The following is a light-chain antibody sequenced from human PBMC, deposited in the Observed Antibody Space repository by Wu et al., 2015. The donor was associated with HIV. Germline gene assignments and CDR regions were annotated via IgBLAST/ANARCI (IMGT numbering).Light chain of an antibody. CDR3: QQYNNWPPWT. Sequence: DIVLTQSPATLSLSPGERATLSCRASQSVNVYLAWFLQKPGQAPRLLIYDASTRATGIPARFSGSGYGTDFTLTISSLEPEDFGVYYCQQYNNWPPWTFGQGTKVEIK. CDR1: QSVNVY. V-gene: IGKV3-11*01. CDR2: DAS. J-gene: IGKJ1*01.